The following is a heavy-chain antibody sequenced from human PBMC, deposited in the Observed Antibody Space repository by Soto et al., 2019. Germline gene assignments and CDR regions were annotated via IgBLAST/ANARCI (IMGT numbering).Heavy chain of an antibody. CDR2: IYYSGST. CDR1: GGSISSSSYY. V-gene: IGHV4-61*05. Sequence: PSETLSLTCTVSGGSISSSSYYWGWIRQPPGKGLEWIGYIYYSGSTNYNPSLKSRVTISVDTSKNQFSLKLSSVTAADTAVYYCARANWGDYVGNNWFDPWGQGTLVTVSS. D-gene: IGHD4-17*01. CDR3: ARANWGDYVGNNWFDP. J-gene: IGHJ5*02.